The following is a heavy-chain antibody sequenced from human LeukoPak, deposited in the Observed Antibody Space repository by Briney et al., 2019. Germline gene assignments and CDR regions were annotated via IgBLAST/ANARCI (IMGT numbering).Heavy chain of an antibody. J-gene: IGHJ4*02. CDR3: ARGLFAGGWYPDYFDY. V-gene: IGHV3-7*03. CDR1: GFTFSNFW. CDR2: IKPDGSDK. D-gene: IGHD6-19*01. Sequence: GGSLRLSCTASGFTFSNFWMSWVRQAPGKGVEWVANIKPDGSDKYYVDSMEGRFTISRDNAKNSLYLQMNSLRAEDTAVYYCARGLFAGGWYPDYFDYWGQGTLVTVSS.